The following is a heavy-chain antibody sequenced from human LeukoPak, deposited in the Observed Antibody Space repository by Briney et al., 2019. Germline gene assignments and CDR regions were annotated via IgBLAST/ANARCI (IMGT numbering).Heavy chain of an antibody. Sequence: ASVKVSCKASGYIFTNYNLHWVRQAPGQGLEYMGWINAHTGETKYEQKFQGRVTMTRDTSISIAYMEVNRLTSDDTAVFYCARDYDSWGQGTLVTVSS. J-gene: IGHJ5*01. CDR2: INAHTGET. V-gene: IGHV1-2*02. CDR3: ARDYDS. CDR1: GYIFTNYN.